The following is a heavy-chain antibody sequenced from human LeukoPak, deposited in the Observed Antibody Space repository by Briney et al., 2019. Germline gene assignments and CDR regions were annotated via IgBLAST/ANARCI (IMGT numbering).Heavy chain of an antibody. D-gene: IGHD1-14*01. CDR1: GGSISSYY. V-gene: IGHV4-4*07. CDR2: IYTSGST. Sequence: SETLSLTCTVSGGSISSYYWSWIRQPAGKGLEWIGRIYTSGSTDYNPSLKSRVTISVDTSKNQFSLKLSSVTAADTAVYYCARNSTSTGTTGGGGYYYYYYMDVWGKGTTVTVSS. J-gene: IGHJ6*03. CDR3: ARNSTSTGTTGGGGYYYYYYMDV.